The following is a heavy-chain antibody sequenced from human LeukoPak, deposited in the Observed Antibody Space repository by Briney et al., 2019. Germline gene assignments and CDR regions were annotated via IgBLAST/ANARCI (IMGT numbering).Heavy chain of an antibody. CDR2: INHSGST. J-gene: IGHJ4*02. V-gene: IGHV4-39*07. D-gene: IGHD2-15*01. CDR3: ARGRYCSGGSCYHDY. Sequence: SETLSLTCTVSGGSISSSSYYWGWIRQPPGKGLEWIGEINHSGSTNYNPSLKSRVTISVDTSKNQFSLKLSSVTAADTAVYYCARGRYCSGGSCYHDYWGQGTLVTVSS. CDR1: GGSISSSSYY.